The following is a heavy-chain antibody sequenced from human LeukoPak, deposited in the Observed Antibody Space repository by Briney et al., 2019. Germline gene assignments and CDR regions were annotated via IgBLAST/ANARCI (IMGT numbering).Heavy chain of an antibody. Sequence: SGGSLRLSCAASVFTFSSYGMHWVRQAPGKGLEWVAVIWYDGSNKYYADSVKGRFTISRDNSKNTLYLQMNSLRAEDTAVYYCARGSSWLNGNLGTVDYWGQGTLVTVSS. D-gene: IGHD3-22*01. CDR1: VFTFSSYG. J-gene: IGHJ4*02. CDR2: IWYDGSNK. CDR3: ARGSSWLNGNLGTVDY. V-gene: IGHV3-33*01.